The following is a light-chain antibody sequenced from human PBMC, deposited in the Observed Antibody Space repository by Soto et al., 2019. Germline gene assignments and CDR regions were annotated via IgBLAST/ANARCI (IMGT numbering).Light chain of an antibody. V-gene: IGKV1-8*01. CDR1: QGISSY. CDR3: QKYYSYPLN. J-gene: IGKJ4*01. Sequence: AIRMTQSPSSFSASTGDRVTITCRASQGISSYLAWYQQKPGKAPKLMIYAASTLQSGVRSRFRGSVSGTDFTLTINSLLSEELGSYARQKYYSYPLNFSGGSKVESK. CDR2: AAS.